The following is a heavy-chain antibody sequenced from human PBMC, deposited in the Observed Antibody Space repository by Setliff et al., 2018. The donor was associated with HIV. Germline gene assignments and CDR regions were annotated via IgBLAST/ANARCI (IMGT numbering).Heavy chain of an antibody. D-gene: IGHD3-16*02. CDR3: ARASRKLTDYDYVWGSYRGPAEYFQH. J-gene: IGHJ1*01. CDR2: VDYSGTP. V-gene: IGHV4-59*11. Sequence: KSSETLSLTCSVSGDSLGSHYWSWVRQPPGKGLEWIGSVDYSGTPNYSPSLKSRVTISLDTSKNEISLKLSSVTAADTAVYYCARASRKLTDYDYVWGSYRGPAEYFQHWGQGTLVTSPQ. CDR1: GDSLGSHY.